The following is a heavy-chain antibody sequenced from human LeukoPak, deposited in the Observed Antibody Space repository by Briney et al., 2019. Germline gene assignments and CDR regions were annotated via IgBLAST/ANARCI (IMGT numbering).Heavy chain of an antibody. CDR3: AGRAGGGPWYSSGWYPPYYYYGMDV. CDR1: GYTFTSYD. J-gene: IGHJ6*02. D-gene: IGHD6-19*01. CDR2: MNPNSGNT. Sequence: ASVKVSCKASGYTFTSYDINWVRQATGQGLEWMGWMNPNSGNTGYAQKFQGRVTMTRNTSISTAYMELSSLRSEDTAVYFCAGRAGGGPWYSSGWYPPYYYYGMDVWGQGTTVTVSS. V-gene: IGHV1-8*01.